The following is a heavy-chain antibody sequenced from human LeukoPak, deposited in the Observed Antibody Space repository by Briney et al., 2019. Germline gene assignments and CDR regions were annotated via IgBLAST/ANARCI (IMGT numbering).Heavy chain of an antibody. Sequence: SSETLSLTCTVSGGSISSYYWSWIRQPAGKGLEWIGRIYTSGSTNYNPSLKSRVTMSVDTSKNQFSLKLSSVTAADTAVYYCARGRSITMVRGVPYYFDYWGQGTLVTVSS. J-gene: IGHJ4*02. D-gene: IGHD3-10*01. CDR2: IYTSGST. CDR3: ARGRSITMVRGVPYYFDY. V-gene: IGHV4-4*07. CDR1: GGSISSYY.